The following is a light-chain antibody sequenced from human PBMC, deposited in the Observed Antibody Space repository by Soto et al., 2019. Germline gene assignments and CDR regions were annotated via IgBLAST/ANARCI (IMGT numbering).Light chain of an antibody. CDR2: EGS. V-gene: IGLV2-23*01. CDR3: CSYAGSSTSVI. J-gene: IGLJ2*01. CDR1: SSDVGSYNL. Sequence: QSALTQPASVSGSPGQSITISCTGTSSDVGSYNLVSWYQQHPGKAPKLMICEGSKRPSGVSHRFSGSKSGNTASLTISGLQAEDEADYYCCSYAGSSTSVIFGGGTKLTVL.